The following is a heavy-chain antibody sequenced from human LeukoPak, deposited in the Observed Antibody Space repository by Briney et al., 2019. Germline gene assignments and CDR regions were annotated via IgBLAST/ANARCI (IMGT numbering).Heavy chain of an antibody. CDR1: GYTFTGYY. CDR2: INPNSGGT. D-gene: IGHD2-15*01. V-gene: IGHV1-2*02. J-gene: IGHJ4*02. CDR3: ARSQSCSGGSCYLDY. Sequence: ASVKVSCKASGYTFTGYYMHWVRRAPGQGLEWMGWINPNSGGTNYAQKFQGRVTMTRDTSISTAYMELSRLRSDDTAVYYCARSQSCSGGSCYLDYWGQGTLVTVSS.